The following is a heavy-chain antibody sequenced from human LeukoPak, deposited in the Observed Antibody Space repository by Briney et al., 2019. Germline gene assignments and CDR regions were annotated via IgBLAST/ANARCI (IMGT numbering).Heavy chain of an antibody. CDR2: ISSGSTTI. CDR1: GFSFSSYS. J-gene: IGHJ5*02. CDR3: ARDRIEYSSNWFDP. Sequence: GGSLRLSCAASGFSFSSYSMNWVRQAPGKGLEWVSYISSGSTTIYYSDSVKGRFTISRDNAKNSLYLQMNSLRAEDTAVYYCARDRIEYSSNWFDPWGQGTLVTVSS. V-gene: IGHV3-48*04. D-gene: IGHD5-18*01.